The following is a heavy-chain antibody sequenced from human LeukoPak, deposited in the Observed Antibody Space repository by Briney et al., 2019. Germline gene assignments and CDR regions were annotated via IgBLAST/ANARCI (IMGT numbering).Heavy chain of an antibody. V-gene: IGHV5-51*01. D-gene: IGHD4-17*01. CDR3: AGQRDGHYDEYEIGWFDP. J-gene: IGHJ5*02. Sequence: GGSLRLSCKGSGYTFSTYWIGWVRQKPGKGLEWMGNIYPDDSDTRYSPTFQGQVTISADKSISTAYLQWSSLEASDTAIYYCAGQRDGHYDEYEIGWFDPWGQGTLVTVSS. CDR1: GYTFSTYW. CDR2: IYPDDSDT.